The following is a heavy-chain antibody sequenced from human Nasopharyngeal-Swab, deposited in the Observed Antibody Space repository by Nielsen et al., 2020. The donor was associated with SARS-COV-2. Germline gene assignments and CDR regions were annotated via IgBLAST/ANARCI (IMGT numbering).Heavy chain of an antibody. V-gene: IGHV3-53*04. J-gene: IGHJ6*02. CDR3: ARDLQDYGMDV. CDR1: GFTVSSNY. Sequence: GESLKISCAASGFTVSSNYMSWVRQAPGTGLEWVSVIYSGGSTYYADSVKGRFTISGHNSKNTLYLQMNSLRAEDTAVYYCARDLQDYGMDVWGQGTTVTVSS. CDR2: IYSGGST. D-gene: IGHD4-11*01.